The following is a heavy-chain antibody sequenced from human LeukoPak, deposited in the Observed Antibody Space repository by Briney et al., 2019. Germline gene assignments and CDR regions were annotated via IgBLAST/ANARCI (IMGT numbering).Heavy chain of an antibody. D-gene: IGHD3-10*01. CDR1: GGSISSYY. Sequence: SETLSLTCTVSGGSISSYYWSWIRQPPGKGLEWIGYIYYSGSTYYNPSLKSRVTISVDTSKNQFSLKLSSVTAADTAVYYCARDRAVPTSGTYYFDYWGQGTLVTVSS. CDR2: IYYSGST. V-gene: IGHV4-59*12. J-gene: IGHJ4*02. CDR3: ARDRAVPTSGTYYFDY.